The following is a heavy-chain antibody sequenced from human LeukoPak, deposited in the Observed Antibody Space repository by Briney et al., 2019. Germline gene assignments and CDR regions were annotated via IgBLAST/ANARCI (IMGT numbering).Heavy chain of an antibody. CDR1: GFIVNTKY. CDR2: IYTSGTT. Sequence: GGSLRHSCAASGFIVNTKYMTWVRQPPGKGLECVSVIYTSGTTNYADSVKGRFIISRDNSKNTLYLEMSSLRAEDTAVYYCATDAFESWGQGTLVTVSS. J-gene: IGHJ5*01. V-gene: IGHV3-66*01. CDR3: ATDAFES.